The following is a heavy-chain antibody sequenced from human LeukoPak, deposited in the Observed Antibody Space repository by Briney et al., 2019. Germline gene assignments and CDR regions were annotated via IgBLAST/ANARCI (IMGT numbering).Heavy chain of an antibody. D-gene: IGHD3/OR15-3a*01. V-gene: IGHV4-30-4*01. CDR2: FYFSEST. CDR1: GVSISSGDYY. CDR3: ARAMTFHNWFNP. J-gene: IGHJ5*02. Sequence: SETLSLTCTVSGVSISSGDYYWSWIRQPPGKGLEWIGYFYFSESTFYNPSLRSRVTILGDTSKNQLSLKLNSMTAADTAVYYCARAMTFHNWFNPWGQGTLVTVSS.